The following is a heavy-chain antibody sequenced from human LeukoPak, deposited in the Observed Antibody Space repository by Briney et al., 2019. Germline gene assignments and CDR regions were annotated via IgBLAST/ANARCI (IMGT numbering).Heavy chain of an antibody. D-gene: IGHD6-13*01. CDR3: ARKGWASADYYFDY. V-gene: IGHV3-48*02. J-gene: IGHJ4*02. Sequence: GGSLRLSCAASGFTFSTYNMNWVRQAPGKGLEWVSYISSGSVTMYYADSVKGRFTISRDNAKNSLYLQMNSLRDEDTAVYYCARKGWASADYYFDYWGQGTLVTVSS. CDR1: GFTFSTYN. CDR2: ISSGSVTM.